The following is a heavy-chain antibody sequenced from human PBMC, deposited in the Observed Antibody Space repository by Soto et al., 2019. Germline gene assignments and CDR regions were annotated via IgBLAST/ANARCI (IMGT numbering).Heavy chain of an antibody. J-gene: IGHJ4*02. V-gene: IGHV3-13*04. CDR3: ARAGAGGQLSRELYY. CDR2: IGTAGDT. D-gene: IGHD1-26*01. CDR1: GFTFSSYD. Sequence: SLRLSCAASGFTFSSYDMHWVRQATGKGLEWVSAIGTAGDTFYAGSVKGRFTISRETAKNSLYLQMNSLTAGDTAVYYCARAGAGGQLSRELYYWGPGTLVTVSS.